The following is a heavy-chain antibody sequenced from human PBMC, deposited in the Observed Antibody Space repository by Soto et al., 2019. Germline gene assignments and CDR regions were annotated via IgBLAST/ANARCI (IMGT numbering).Heavy chain of an antibody. D-gene: IGHD2-2*01. V-gene: IGHV3-11*01. CDR1: GFTFSDYY. Sequence: QVQLVESGGGLVKPGGSLRLSCAASGFTFSDYYMSWIRQAPGKGLEWVSYISRSGSTIYYADSLKGRFTISRDNAKNSLYLQMNSLRAEDTAVYYCASTPGGFCSSTSCPPENWFDPWGQGTMVTVSS. CDR2: ISRSGSTI. CDR3: ASTPGGFCSSTSCPPENWFDP. J-gene: IGHJ5*02.